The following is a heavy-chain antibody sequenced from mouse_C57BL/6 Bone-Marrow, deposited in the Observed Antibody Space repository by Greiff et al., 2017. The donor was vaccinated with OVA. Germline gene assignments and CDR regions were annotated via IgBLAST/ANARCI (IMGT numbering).Heavy chain of an antibody. CDR3: AKVIYYGYPYAMDY. D-gene: IGHD2-2*01. CDR1: GFSFTSYG. V-gene: IGHV2-5*01. J-gene: IGHJ4*01. Sequence: VKLVESGPGLVQPSQTLSITCTVSGFSFTSYGVHWVRQSPGKGLEWLGVIWSGGSTDYNAAFMSSLSITKDNSKSQVFVKMNSLHADDTAIYYCAKVIYYGYPYAMDYWGQGTSVTVSS. CDR2: IWSGGST.